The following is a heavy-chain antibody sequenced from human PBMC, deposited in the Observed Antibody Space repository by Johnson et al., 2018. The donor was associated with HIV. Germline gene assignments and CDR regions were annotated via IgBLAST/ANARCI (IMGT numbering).Heavy chain of an antibody. Sequence: QEQLVESGGGVVQPGRSLRLSCAASGFTFSAYAVHWVRQAPGKGLEWLAIISYDGSNKYYADSVKGRFTISRDNSKNTLYLQMNSLRAEDTAVFYCARDRAEYSTWLDAFDIWGQGTMVTVSS. CDR1: GFTFSAYA. CDR2: ISYDGSNK. D-gene: IGHD6-6*01. J-gene: IGHJ3*02. CDR3: ARDRAEYSTWLDAFDI. V-gene: IGHV3-30-3*01.